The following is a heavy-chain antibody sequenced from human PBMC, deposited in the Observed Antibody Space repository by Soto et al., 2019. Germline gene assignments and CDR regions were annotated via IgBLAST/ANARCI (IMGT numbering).Heavy chain of an antibody. V-gene: IGHV1-69*13. Sequence: SVKVSRKTSGGTMSSYAVSWVRQAPGQGLEWMGGIIPIFGTANYAQKFQGRVTITADESTSTAYMELSSLRSEDTAVYYCARRAYYYDSSGYPEYYYYGMDVWGQGTTVTVSS. CDR3: ARRAYYYDSSGYPEYYYYGMDV. CDR1: GGTMSSYA. CDR2: IIPIFGTA. J-gene: IGHJ6*02. D-gene: IGHD3-22*01.